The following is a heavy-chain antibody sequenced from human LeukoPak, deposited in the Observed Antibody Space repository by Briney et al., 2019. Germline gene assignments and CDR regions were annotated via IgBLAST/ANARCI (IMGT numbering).Heavy chain of an antibody. CDR2: IYYSGST. J-gene: IGHJ5*02. CDR1: GGSISRDSYY. CDR3: ARDTGNWFDP. Sequence: SETLSLTCNVSGGSISRDSYYWSWIRQPPENGLEWIGYIYYSGSTNYNPSLKSRVTISVDTSKNQFSLKLSSVTAADTAVYCCARDTGNWFDPWGQGTLVTVSS. V-gene: IGHV4-61*01. D-gene: IGHD2-8*02.